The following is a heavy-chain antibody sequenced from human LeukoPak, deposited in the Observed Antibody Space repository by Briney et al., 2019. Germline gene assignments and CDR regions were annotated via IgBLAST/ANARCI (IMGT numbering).Heavy chain of an antibody. D-gene: IGHD3-3*01. CDR1: GGSISSGGYY. J-gene: IGHJ4*02. CDR3: ARADFWSGYYSY. V-gene: IGHV4-31*03. CDR2: IYYSGST. Sequence: TSQTLSLTCTVSGGSISSGGYYWGWIRQHPGKGLEWIGYIYYSGSTYYNPALKSRVTISVDTSKNQFSLKLSSVTAADTAVYYYARADFWSGYYSYWGQGTLVTVSS.